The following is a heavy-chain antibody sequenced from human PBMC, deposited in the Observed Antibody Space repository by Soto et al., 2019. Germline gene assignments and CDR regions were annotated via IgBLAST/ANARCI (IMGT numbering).Heavy chain of an antibody. CDR3: ARGSGGSDSSGWYGVGY. CDR1: GYTFTSYY. Sequence: GASVKVSCKASGYTFTSYYMHWVRQAPGQGLEWMGIINPSGGSTSYAQKFQGRVTMTRDTSTSTVYMELSSLRSEDTAVYYCARGSGGSDSSGWYGVGYWGQGTLVTVSS. CDR2: INPSGGST. D-gene: IGHD6-19*01. J-gene: IGHJ4*02. V-gene: IGHV1-46*01.